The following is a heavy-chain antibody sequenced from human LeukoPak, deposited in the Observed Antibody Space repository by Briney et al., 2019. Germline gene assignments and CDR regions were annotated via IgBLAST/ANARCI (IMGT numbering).Heavy chain of an antibody. D-gene: IGHD3-10*01. J-gene: IGHJ4*02. CDR3: ARDDYGSGSWNDY. CDR2: ISSSSAYK. CDR1: GFTLNSYT. V-gene: IGHV3-21*06. Sequence: GGSLRLSCAASGFTLNSYTMNWVRQLPGKGLEWVSSISSSSAYKHYADSVMGRFTISKDNAENYLYLHLNSLRAEDTAVYYCARDDYGSGSWNDYWGQGTLVTVSS.